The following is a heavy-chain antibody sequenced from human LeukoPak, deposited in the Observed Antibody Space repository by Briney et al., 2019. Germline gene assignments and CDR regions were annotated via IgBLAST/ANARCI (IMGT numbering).Heavy chain of an antibody. Sequence: PSETLSLTCAVSGYSISSGYYWGWIRPPPGKGLEWMGSIYHSGSTYYNPSLKSRVTISVDTSKNQFSLKLSSVTAADTAVYYCARVDYGDYYRNFDYWGQGTLVTVSS. CDR1: GYSISSGYY. CDR3: ARVDYGDYYRNFDY. CDR2: IYHSGST. J-gene: IGHJ4*02. D-gene: IGHD4-17*01. V-gene: IGHV4-38-2*01.